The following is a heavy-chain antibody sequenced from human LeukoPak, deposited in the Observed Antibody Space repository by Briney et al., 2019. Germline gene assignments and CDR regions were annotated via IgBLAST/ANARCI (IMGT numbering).Heavy chain of an antibody. J-gene: IGHJ4*02. CDR3: ARGGQRAYCSSTSCSRRYFDY. D-gene: IGHD2-2*01. V-gene: IGHV4-34*01. CDR2: INHSGST. Sequence: PLETLSLTCAVYGGSFSGYYRSWIRQPPGKGLEWIGEINHSGSTNYNPSLKSRVTISVDTSKNQFSLKLSSVTAADTAVYYCARGGQRAYCSSTSCSRRYFDYWGQGTLVTVSS. CDR1: GGSFSGYY.